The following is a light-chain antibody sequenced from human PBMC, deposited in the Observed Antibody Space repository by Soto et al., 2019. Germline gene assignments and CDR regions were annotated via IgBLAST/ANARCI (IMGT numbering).Light chain of an antibody. CDR1: QTVTSNL. Sequence: EIVSKQSPCTLRFPPADGALVYCRASQTVTSNLLASYQQRPGQAPRLLIYGASSRAAGIPDRFSGSGSGTDFPLTISRLEPEDLAVYYCHQYGTSPETFGQGTMVDVK. J-gene: IGKJ1*01. CDR3: HQYGTSPET. CDR2: GAS. V-gene: IGKV3-20*01.